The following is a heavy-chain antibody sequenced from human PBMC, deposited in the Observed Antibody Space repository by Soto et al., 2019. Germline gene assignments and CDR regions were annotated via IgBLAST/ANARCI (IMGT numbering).Heavy chain of an antibody. V-gene: IGHV4-34*01. CDR3: ARASREGYKFYYFYGLDL. CDR2: INHSGST. Sequence: PSETLSLTCTVSAGSFSGYYWSWIRQPPGKGLEWIADINHSGSTNYNPSLKSRVTILVDTSKNQFSLKLSSVTAADTAVYFCARASREGYKFYYFYGLDLWAQGTTVTVSS. D-gene: IGHD5-12*01. CDR1: AGSFSGYY. J-gene: IGHJ6*02.